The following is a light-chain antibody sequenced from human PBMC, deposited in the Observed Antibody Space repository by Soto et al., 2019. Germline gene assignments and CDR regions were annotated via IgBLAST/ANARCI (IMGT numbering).Light chain of an antibody. CDR1: ESVTSSH. V-gene: IGKV3-20*01. Sequence: EIVLTQSPDTLSLSPGERATLSCRASESVTSSHLAWYQQKPGQAPRLLIYGASSRATGIPDRFSGSGSGTDFTLNISRLEPDDFAVYYCQHYGSSRNTFGQGTRLEIK. CDR2: GAS. J-gene: IGKJ5*01. CDR3: QHYGSSRNT.